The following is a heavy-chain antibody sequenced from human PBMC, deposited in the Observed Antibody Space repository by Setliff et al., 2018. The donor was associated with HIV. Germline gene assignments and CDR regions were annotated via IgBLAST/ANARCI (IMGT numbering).Heavy chain of an antibody. CDR1: GGSLYGSDYY. Sequence: TLSLTCTVSGGSLYGSDYYWGWIRQPPGKGLESIGSIYYSGSTYYKPSLKSRVTISVDTSKNQFSLKLSSVTAADTAVYYCARQGQLGSEWGQGTLVTVSS. CDR2: IYYSGST. J-gene: IGHJ4*02. CDR3: ARQGQLGSE. V-gene: IGHV4-39*01. D-gene: IGHD1-1*01.